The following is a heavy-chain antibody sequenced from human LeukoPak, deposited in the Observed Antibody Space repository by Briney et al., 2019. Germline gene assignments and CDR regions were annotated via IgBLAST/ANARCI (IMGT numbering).Heavy chain of an antibody. V-gene: IGHV3-23*01. D-gene: IGHD2-2*02. J-gene: IGHJ4*02. Sequence: GGSLRLSCAASGFTFSSYAMSWVREAPGKGLEWVSAISGSGGSTYYADSVKGRFTISRDNSKNTLYLQMNSLRAEDTAVYYCAKPQEYQLLYDFDYWGQGTLVTVSS. CDR1: GFTFSSYA. CDR2: ISGSGGST. CDR3: AKPQEYQLLYDFDY.